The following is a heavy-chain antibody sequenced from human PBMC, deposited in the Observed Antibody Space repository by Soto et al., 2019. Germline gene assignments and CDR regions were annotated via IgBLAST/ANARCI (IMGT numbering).Heavy chain of an antibody. V-gene: IGHV3-15*01. Sequence: GSLRLSCAASGFTFSNAWMSGVRQAAGKGLEWVGRIKSKTDGGTTDYAAPVKGRFTISRDDSKNTLYLQMNSLKTEDTAVYYCTTVSGTIFGPLDYWGQGTLVTVSS. CDR3: TTVSGTIFGPLDY. D-gene: IGHD3-3*01. CDR2: IKSKTDGGTT. CDR1: GFTFSNAW. J-gene: IGHJ4*02.